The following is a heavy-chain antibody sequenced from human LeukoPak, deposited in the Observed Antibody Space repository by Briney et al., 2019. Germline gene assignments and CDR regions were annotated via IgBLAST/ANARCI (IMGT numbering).Heavy chain of an antibody. CDR1: GFSVSNNY. V-gene: IGHV3-53*01. D-gene: IGHD3-22*01. CDR2: IYSGGDK. Sequence: GGSLRLSCAASGFSVSNNYVSWFRQAPGKGLEWVSLIYSGGDKRYAASVKGRFTISRDNSKNTLYLQMDSLRVEDTAVYYCGGYSSLDHWGQGTLVTVSS. J-gene: IGHJ4*02. CDR3: GGYSSLDH.